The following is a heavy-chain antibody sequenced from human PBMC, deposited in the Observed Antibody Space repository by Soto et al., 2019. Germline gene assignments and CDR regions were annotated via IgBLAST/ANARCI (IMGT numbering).Heavy chain of an antibody. J-gene: IGHJ4*01. Sequence: VSSVKVSCKVSGYTLTELSMHWVRQAPGKGLEWMGGFDPEDGETIYAQKFQGRVTMTEDTSTDTAYMELSSLRSEDTAVYYCATIGKWDYRNLFDFWGQGSLVIVSS. CDR2: FDPEDGET. D-gene: IGHD1-7*01. V-gene: IGHV1-24*01. CDR3: ATIGKWDYRNLFDF. CDR1: GYTLTELS.